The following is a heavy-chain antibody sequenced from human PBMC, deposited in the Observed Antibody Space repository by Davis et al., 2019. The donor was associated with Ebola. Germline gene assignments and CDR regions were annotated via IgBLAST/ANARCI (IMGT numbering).Heavy chain of an antibody. CDR3: ARGGLGVGNRFAMNH. J-gene: IGHJ5*02. D-gene: IGHD1-26*01. CDR2: IDGGGLT. CDR1: GFPVSNNY. Sequence: GESLKISCAVSGFPVSNNYMTWVRQAPGRGLECVSVIDGGGLTDYADSVKGRFIISRDSSTNTLYLQMNRLTGADTAVYYCARGGLGVGNRFAMNHWGPGALVTVSS. V-gene: IGHV3-53*01.